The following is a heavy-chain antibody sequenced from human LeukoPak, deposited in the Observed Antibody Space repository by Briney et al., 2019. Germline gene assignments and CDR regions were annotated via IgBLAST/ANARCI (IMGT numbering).Heavy chain of an antibody. J-gene: IGHJ5*02. CDR1: GFTFSSYA. Sequence: GGSLRLSCAGSGFTFSSYAMSWVRQAPGKGLEWVSAISGSGGSTYYADSVKGRFTISRDNSKNTLYLQMNSLRAEDTAVYYCAKHKRYYGSGSYYLTWGQGTPVTVSS. V-gene: IGHV3-23*01. CDR3: AKHKRYYGSGSYYLT. CDR2: ISGSGGST. D-gene: IGHD3-10*01.